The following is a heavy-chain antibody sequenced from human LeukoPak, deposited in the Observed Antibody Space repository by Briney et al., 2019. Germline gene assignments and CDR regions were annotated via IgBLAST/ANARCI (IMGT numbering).Heavy chain of an antibody. CDR1: GYTFTDYY. D-gene: IGHD3-3*01. CDR2: INPNSGGT. V-gene: IGHV1-2*02. Sequence: ASVKVSCKASGYTFTDYYMHWVRQAPGQGLEWMGWINPNSGGTNYAQKFQGRVTMTEDTSTDTAYMELSSLRSEDTAVYYCATDVLIWSGYYTDYWGQGTLVTVSS. J-gene: IGHJ4*02. CDR3: ATDVLIWSGYYTDY.